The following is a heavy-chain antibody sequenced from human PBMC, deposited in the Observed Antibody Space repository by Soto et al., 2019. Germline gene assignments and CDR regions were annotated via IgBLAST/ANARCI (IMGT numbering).Heavy chain of an antibody. J-gene: IGHJ3*02. Sequence: GGSLRLSCAASGFTFDDYAMSWVRQTPGKGLEWVSGISGSGGRTYYADSVKGRFTISRDNSNNTLSLQMHILRVEDTAVYFCAKGGYYSLFDIWGQGTVVTVSS. CDR3: AKGGYYSLFDI. CDR1: GFTFDDYA. CDR2: ISGSGGRT. V-gene: IGHV3-23*01. D-gene: IGHD3-16*01.